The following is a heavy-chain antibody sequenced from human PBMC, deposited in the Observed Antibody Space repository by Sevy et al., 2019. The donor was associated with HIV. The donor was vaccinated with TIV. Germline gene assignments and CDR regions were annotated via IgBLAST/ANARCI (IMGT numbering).Heavy chain of an antibody. CDR2: IKQDGSEK. D-gene: IGHD5-18*01. CDR1: GFTFSSYW. CDR3: ASLPGSYGYKAQDY. J-gene: IGHJ4*02. V-gene: IGHV3-7*03. Sequence: GGSLRLSCAASGFTFSSYWMSWVRQAPGKGLEWVANIKQDGSEKYYVHSVKGRFTISRDNAKNSLYLQMNSLRAEDTAVYYCASLPGSYGYKAQDYWGQGTLVTVSS.